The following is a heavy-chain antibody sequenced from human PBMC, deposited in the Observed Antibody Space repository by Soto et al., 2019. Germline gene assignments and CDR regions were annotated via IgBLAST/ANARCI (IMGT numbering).Heavy chain of an antibody. CDR2: IWYDGSNK. V-gene: IGHV3-33*01. CDR1: GFTFSSYG. Sequence: QVQLVESGGGVVQPGRSLRLSCAASGFTFSSYGMHWVRQAPGKGLEWVAVIWYDGSNKYYADSVKGRFTISRDNSKNTLYLQMNSLRAEDTAVYYCARGGGASYFDYWGRGTLVTVSS. D-gene: IGHD1-26*01. J-gene: IGHJ4*02. CDR3: ARGGGASYFDY.